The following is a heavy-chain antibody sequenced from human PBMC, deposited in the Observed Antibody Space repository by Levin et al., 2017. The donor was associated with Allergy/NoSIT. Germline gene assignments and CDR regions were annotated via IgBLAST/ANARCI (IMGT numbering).Heavy chain of an antibody. CDR2: ISSSSSYI. D-gene: IGHD2-2*01. CDR3: ARGGYCSSTSCFIDY. CDR1: GFTFSSYS. J-gene: IGHJ4*02. Sequence: SCAASGFTFSSYSMNWVRQAPGKGLEWVSSISSSSSYIYYADSVKGRFTISRDNAKNSLYLQMNSLRAEDTAVYYCARGGYCSSTSCFIDYWGQGTLVTVSS. V-gene: IGHV3-21*01.